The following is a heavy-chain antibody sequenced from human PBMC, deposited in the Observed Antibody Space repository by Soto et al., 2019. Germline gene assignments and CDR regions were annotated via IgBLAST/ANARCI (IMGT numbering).Heavy chain of an antibody. CDR2: IYHSGST. D-gene: IGHD5-18*01. V-gene: IGHV4-30-2*01. CDR1: GGSISSGGYS. Sequence: TSETLSLTCAVSGGSISSGGYSWSWIRQPPGKGLEWIGYIYHSGSTYYNPSLKSRVTISVDRSKNQFSLKLSSVTAADTAVYYCARGHTAMVSYWGQGTLVTVSS. CDR3: ARGHTAMVSY. J-gene: IGHJ4*02.